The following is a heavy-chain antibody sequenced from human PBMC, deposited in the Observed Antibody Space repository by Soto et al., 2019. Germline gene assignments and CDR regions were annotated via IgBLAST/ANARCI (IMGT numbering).Heavy chain of an antibody. D-gene: IGHD6-13*01. Sequence: ASVKVSCKASGYTFTSYGISWVRQAPGQGLEWMGWISAYNGNTNYAQKLQGRVTMTTDTSTSTAYMELRSLRSDDTAVYYCARDGYSSSWYGYYYYGMDVWGQGTTVTVYS. J-gene: IGHJ6*02. CDR3: ARDGYSSSWYGYYYYGMDV. CDR1: GYTFTSYG. V-gene: IGHV1-18*01. CDR2: ISAYNGNT.